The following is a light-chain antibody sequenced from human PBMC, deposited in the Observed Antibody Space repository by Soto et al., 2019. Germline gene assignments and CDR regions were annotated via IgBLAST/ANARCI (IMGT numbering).Light chain of an antibody. J-gene: IGKJ1*01. V-gene: IGKV1-27*01. CDR1: QGISNS. Sequence: DIQMTQSPSSLSASIGDRVTISCRASQGISNSLAWYQQKAGEVPKLLIYAASTSHSGVPSRFRGSGSGTEFTLTISSLQPEDVATYYCQNYKSAPRTFGQGNKVEIK. CDR3: QNYKSAPRT. CDR2: AAS.